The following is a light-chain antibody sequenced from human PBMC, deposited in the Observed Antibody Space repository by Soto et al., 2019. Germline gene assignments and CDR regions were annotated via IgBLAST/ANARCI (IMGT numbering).Light chain of an antibody. V-gene: IGKV3-20*01. Sequence: EIVLTQSPGTLYLSPGEGATLSCRARQSISRNFLPWYQQKRGQAPRLLIHGASNRATGIPDRFSGSVSGTDFTLTITRLEPEDFAGYYCQQYGGSPRTFGQGTKGEVK. J-gene: IGKJ1*01. CDR1: QSISRNF. CDR3: QQYGGSPRT. CDR2: GAS.